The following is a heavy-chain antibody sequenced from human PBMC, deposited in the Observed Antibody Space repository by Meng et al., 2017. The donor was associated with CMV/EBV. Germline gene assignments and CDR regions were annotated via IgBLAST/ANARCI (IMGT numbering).Heavy chain of an antibody. CDR3: ARALYSNYDNWFDP. J-gene: IGHJ5*02. V-gene: IGHV1-18*01. D-gene: IGHD4-11*01. CDR2: ISAYNGNT. CDR1: GYTFTSYG. Sequence: QVQLVQSGAEVXXXXXSXKVXXXASGYTFTSYGISWVRQAPGQGLEWMGWISAYNGNTNYAQKLQGRVTMTTDTSTSTAYTELRSLRSDDTAVYYCARALYSNYDNWFDPWGQGTLVTVSS.